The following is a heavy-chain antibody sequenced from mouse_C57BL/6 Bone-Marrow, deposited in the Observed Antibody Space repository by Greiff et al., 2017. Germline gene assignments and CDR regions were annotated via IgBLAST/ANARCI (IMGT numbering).Heavy chain of an antibody. CDR1: GYTFTSYG. CDR2: IYPRSGNT. CDR3: ARVWDPAWFAY. D-gene: IGHD4-1*01. J-gene: IGHJ3*01. V-gene: IGHV1-81*01. Sequence: VKLQQSGAELARPGASVKLSCKASGYTFTSYGISWVKQRTGQGLEWIGEIYPRSGNTYYNEKFKGTATLTADKSSSTAYMELRSLTSEDSAVYFCARVWDPAWFAYWGQGTLVTVSA.